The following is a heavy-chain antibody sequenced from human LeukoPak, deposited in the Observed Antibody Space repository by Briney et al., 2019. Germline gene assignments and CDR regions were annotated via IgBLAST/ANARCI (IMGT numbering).Heavy chain of an antibody. CDR1: GFIFSTYV. J-gene: IGHJ4*02. Sequence: GGSLRLSCAASGFIFSTYVMSWVRQAPGKGLEWVSVISGSGGSTNYADSVKGRFTISRDNSKNTLYLQMNSLSAEDTAIYYCARGAGYCSGGSCHDYWGQGTLVTVSS. CDR2: ISGSGGST. V-gene: IGHV3-23*01. CDR3: ARGAGYCSGGSCHDY. D-gene: IGHD2-15*01.